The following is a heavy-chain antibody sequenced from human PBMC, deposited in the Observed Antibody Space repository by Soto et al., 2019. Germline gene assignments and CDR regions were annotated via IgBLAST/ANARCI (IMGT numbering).Heavy chain of an antibody. V-gene: IGHV1-69*13. J-gene: IGHJ3*02. CDR1: GGTFSSYA. CDR2: IIPIFGTA. CDR3: ARGTGVAGRDAFDI. Sequence: ASVKVSCTASGGTFSSYAISWVRQAPGQGLEWMGGIIPIFGTANYAQKFQGRVTITADESTSTAYMELSSLRSEDTAVYYCARGTGVAGRDAFDIWGQGTMVTVSS. D-gene: IGHD6-19*01.